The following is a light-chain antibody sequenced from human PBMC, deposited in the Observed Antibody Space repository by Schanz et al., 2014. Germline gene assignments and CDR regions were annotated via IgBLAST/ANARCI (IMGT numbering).Light chain of an antibody. CDR2: GAS. V-gene: IGKV3D-15*01. Sequence: EIVLTQSPGTLSLSPGERATLSCRASQSVSRNYLAWYQQKPGQPPRLLIYGASTRATGIPDRFSGSGSGTEFTLTISSLQSEDFAVYYCQQCKDWPSWTIGQGTNVEIK. CDR1: QSVSRN. J-gene: IGKJ1*01. CDR3: QQCKDWPSWT.